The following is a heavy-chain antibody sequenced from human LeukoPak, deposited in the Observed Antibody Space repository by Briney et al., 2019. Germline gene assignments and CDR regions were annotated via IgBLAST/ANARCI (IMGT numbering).Heavy chain of an antibody. CDR1: GFTFSSYG. CDR2: ISGSGGST. D-gene: IGHD5-18*01. Sequence: GGSLRLSCAASGFTFSSYGMSWVRRAPGKGLEWVSAISGSGGSTYYADSVKGRFTISRDNSKNTLYLQMNSLRAEDTAVYYCASMDTAPLNYFDYWGQGTLVTVSS. V-gene: IGHV3-23*01. CDR3: ASMDTAPLNYFDY. J-gene: IGHJ4*02.